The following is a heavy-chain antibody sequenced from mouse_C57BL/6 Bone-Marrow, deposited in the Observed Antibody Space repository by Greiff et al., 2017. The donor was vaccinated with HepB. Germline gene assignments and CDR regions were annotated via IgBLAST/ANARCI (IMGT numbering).Heavy chain of an antibody. CDR2: IDPEDGDT. J-gene: IGHJ1*03. CDR3: TPRLYQPGKWYFDV. V-gene: IGHV14-1*01. Sequence: VQLQQSGAELVRPGASVKLSCTASGFNIKDYYMQWVKQRPEQGLEWIGRIDPEDGDTEYAPKFQGKATMTADTSSNTAYLQLSSLTSEDTAVYYCTPRLYQPGKWYFDVWGKGTTVTVSS. CDR1: GFNIKDYY. D-gene: IGHD1-2*01.